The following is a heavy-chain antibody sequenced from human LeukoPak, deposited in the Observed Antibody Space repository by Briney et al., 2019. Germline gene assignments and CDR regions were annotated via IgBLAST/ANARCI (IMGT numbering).Heavy chain of an antibody. CDR2: ISAYNGNT. J-gene: IGHJ6*02. D-gene: IGHD3-10*02. Sequence: RASVKVSCKASGYTFTSYGISWVRQAPGQGLEWMGWISAYNGNTNYAQKLQGRVTMTTDTSTSTAYMELRSLRSDDTAVYYCARGSMFGELPSTHYGMDVWGQGTTVTVSS. CDR1: GYTFTSYG. V-gene: IGHV1-18*01. CDR3: ARGSMFGELPSTHYGMDV.